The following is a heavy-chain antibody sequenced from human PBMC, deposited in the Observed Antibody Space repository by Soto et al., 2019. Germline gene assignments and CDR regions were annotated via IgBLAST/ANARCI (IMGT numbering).Heavy chain of an antibody. CDR3: AKGGEGSCSRTSCLYFSDS. D-gene: IGHD2-2*01. V-gene: IGHV3-23*01. CDR2: ISDSGTA. J-gene: IGHJ5*02. CDR1: GVTFCPHA. Sequence: GGALRLSCSASGVTFCPHAIGWGRQAPGKGPGWVSTISDSGTAYYANSVKGRFTISRDNSRNTLDLQMNSLRVEDTAVYYCAKGGEGSCSRTSCLYFSDSWGQGTLVTVSS.